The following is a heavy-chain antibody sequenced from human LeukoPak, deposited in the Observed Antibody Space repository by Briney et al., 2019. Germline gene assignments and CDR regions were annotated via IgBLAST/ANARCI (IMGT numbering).Heavy chain of an antibody. CDR1: GGSFSGYY. CDR2: INHSGST. CDR3: ARDNNLEDIVLMVYAHFDY. V-gene: IGHV4-34*01. Sequence: SETLSLTCAVYGGSFSGYYWSWIRQPPGKGLEWIGEINHSGSTNYNPSLKSRVTISVDTSKNQFSLKLSSVTAEDTAVYYCARDNNLEDIVLMVYAHFDYWGQGTLVTVSS. D-gene: IGHD2-8*01. J-gene: IGHJ4*02.